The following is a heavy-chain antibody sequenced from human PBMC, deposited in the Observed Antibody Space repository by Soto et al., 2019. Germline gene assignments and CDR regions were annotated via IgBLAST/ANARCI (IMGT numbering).Heavy chain of an antibody. V-gene: IGHV3-33*01. CDR3: ARGGGDSSGHDAFDI. CDR2: IWYDGSNK. D-gene: IGHD3-22*01. Sequence: GGSLRLSCAASGFTFSSYGMHWVRQAPGKGLEWVAVIWYDGSNKYYADSVKGRFTISRDNSKNTLYLQMNSLRAEDTAVYYCARGGGDSSGHDAFDIWGQGTMVTVSS. CDR1: GFTFSSYG. J-gene: IGHJ3*02.